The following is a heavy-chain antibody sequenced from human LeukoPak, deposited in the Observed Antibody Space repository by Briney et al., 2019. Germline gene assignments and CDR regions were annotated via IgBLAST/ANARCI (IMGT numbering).Heavy chain of an antibody. CDR3: ARARITIFGVVIIYNWFDP. CDR2: MNPNSGNT. J-gene: IGHJ5*02. D-gene: IGHD3-3*01. Sequence: ASVKVSCKASGYTFTSYDINWVRQATGQGLEWMGWMNPNSGNTGYAQKFQGRVTMTRNTSISTAYMELSSLRSDDTAVYYCARARITIFGVVIIYNWFDPWGQGTLVTVSS. CDR1: GYTFTSYD. V-gene: IGHV1-8*01.